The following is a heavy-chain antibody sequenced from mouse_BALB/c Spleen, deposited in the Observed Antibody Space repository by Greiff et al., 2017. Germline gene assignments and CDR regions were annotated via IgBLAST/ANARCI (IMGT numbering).Heavy chain of an antibody. V-gene: IGHV1-54*01. Sequence: QVQLQQSGAELVRPGTSVKVSCKASGYAFTNYLIEWVKQRPGQGLEWIGVINPGSGGTNYNEKFKGKATLTADKSSSTAYMQLSSLTSDDSAVYFCAREGGDGYYPSDYWGQGTTLTVSS. CDR2: INPGSGGT. CDR1: GYAFTNYL. D-gene: IGHD2-3*01. J-gene: IGHJ2*01. CDR3: AREGGDGYYPSDY.